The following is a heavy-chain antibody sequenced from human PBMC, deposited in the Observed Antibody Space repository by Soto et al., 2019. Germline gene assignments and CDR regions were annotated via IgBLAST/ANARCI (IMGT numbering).Heavy chain of an antibody. CDR2: ISAYNGNT. CDR1: GYTFTSYG. D-gene: IGHD5-18*01. V-gene: IGHV1-18*01. Sequence: QVQLVQSGAEVKKPGASVKVSCKASGYTFTSYGISWVRHAPGQGLEWMGWISAYNGNTNYAQKLQGRVTMTTDTATSTGYMELRSMRSDDTAVYYCARPRGYSYGFDYWGQGTLVTVSS. J-gene: IGHJ4*02. CDR3: ARPRGYSYGFDY.